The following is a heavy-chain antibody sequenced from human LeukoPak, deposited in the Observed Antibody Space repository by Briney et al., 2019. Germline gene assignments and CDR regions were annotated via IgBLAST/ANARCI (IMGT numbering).Heavy chain of an antibody. V-gene: IGHV3-11*04. CDR1: GFTFSDYY. CDR3: AGDSGWSVQLDY. CDR2: ISSGGSTI. D-gene: IGHD1-26*01. J-gene: IGHJ4*02. Sequence: PGGSLRLSCATSGFTFSDYYMTWIRQAPGKGLEWVSYISSGGSTIYYADSVEGRFTISRDNAKNSLYLQMNSLRAEDTAVYYCAGDSGWSVQLDYWGQGTLVTVSS.